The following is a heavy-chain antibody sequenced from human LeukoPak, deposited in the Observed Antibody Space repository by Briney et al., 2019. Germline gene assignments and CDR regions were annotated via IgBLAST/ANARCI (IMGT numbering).Heavy chain of an antibody. V-gene: IGHV4-34*01. CDR1: GVSFSGYY. CDR3: ARGSGDYYYYGMDV. J-gene: IGHJ6*02. CDR2: INHSGST. D-gene: IGHD4-17*01. Sequence: SETLSLTCAVYGVSFSGYYWSWIRQPPGKGLEWIGEINHSGSTNYNPSLKSRVTISVDTSKNQFSLKLSSVTAADTAVYYCARGSGDYYYYGMDVWGQGTTVTVSS.